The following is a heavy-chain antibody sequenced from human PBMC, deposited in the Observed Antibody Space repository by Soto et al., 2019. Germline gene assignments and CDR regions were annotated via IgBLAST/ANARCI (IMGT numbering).Heavy chain of an antibody. CDR2: IYYSGNA. Sequence: QLQLQESGPGLVKPSETLSLTCTVSGGSISSRSYYWGWIRQPPGKGLEWIGCIYYSGNAYYNPSLKSRVAVSVDTSKNQFSLKVTSVTATDTAVYYCARHKDTSSRYLLPDFWGQGTLVTVSS. CDR3: ARHKDTSSRYLLPDF. CDR1: GGSISSRSYY. J-gene: IGHJ4*02. D-gene: IGHD6-13*01. V-gene: IGHV4-39*01.